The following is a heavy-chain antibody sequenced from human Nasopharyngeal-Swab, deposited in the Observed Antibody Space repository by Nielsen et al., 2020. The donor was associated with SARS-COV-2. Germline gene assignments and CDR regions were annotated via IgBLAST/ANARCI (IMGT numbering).Heavy chain of an antibody. CDR2: IYPGDSSI. CDR3: ARRGDCNGNPCYSDY. Sequence: GESLKISCNASGYSFTNYWIGWVRQMPGTGLEWMGLIYPGDSSIRYIPSFQGQVTISVDKSISTTYLQWSNLKASDAATYYCARRGDCNGNPCYSDYWGQGTLVTVSS. D-gene: IGHD2-21*02. CDR1: GYSFTNYW. V-gene: IGHV5-51*01. J-gene: IGHJ4*02.